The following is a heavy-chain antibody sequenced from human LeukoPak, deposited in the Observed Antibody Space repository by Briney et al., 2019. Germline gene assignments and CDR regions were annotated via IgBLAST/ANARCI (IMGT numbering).Heavy chain of an antibody. CDR3: ARGNRQLAYYGSGSRLPFDS. D-gene: IGHD3-10*01. CDR2: FTHVGDT. Sequence: SETLSLTCAVSGGSFSGNYWTWIRQPPGKGLEWVGEFTHVGDTNYNPSLKNRVSISVDTSENQFSLRLTSVTAADTAVYYCARGNRQLAYYGSGSRLPFDSWGQGTLVTVSS. CDR1: GGSFSGNY. V-gene: IGHV4-34*01. J-gene: IGHJ4*02.